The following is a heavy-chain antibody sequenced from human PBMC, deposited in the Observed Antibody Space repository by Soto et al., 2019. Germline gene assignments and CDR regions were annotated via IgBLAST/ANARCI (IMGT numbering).Heavy chain of an antibody. CDR3: ARERYSGSYTLYYYYGMDV. J-gene: IGHJ6*02. D-gene: IGHD1-26*01. V-gene: IGHV4-38-2*02. Sequence: PXATLSLTCAVSGYSISSGYYWCWIRQPPGKGLEWIGSIYHSGSTYYNPSLKSRVTISVDTSKDQFSLKLSSVTAADTAVYYCARERYSGSYTLYYYYGMDVWGQGTAVTVSS. CDR2: IYHSGST. CDR1: GYSISSGYY.